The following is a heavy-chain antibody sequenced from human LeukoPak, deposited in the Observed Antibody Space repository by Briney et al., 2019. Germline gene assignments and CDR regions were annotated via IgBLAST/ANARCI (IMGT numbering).Heavy chain of an antibody. CDR1: GFTFSSYW. Sequence: GGSLRLSCAASGFTFSSYWMSWVRQAPGKGLEWVANIKQDGSEKYYVDSVKGRFTISRDNAKNTLYLQMNSLRAEDTAVYYCAKRSGQWLGAFDIWGQGTMVTVSS. J-gene: IGHJ3*02. D-gene: IGHD6-19*01. CDR2: IKQDGSEK. CDR3: AKRSGQWLGAFDI. V-gene: IGHV3-7*03.